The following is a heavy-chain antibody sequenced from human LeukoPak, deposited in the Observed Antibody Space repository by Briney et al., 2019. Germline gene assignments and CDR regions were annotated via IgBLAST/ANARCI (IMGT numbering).Heavy chain of an antibody. CDR2: ISGSGGST. V-gene: IGHV3-23*01. D-gene: IGHD6-19*01. CDR1: GFIFSSYA. CDR3: AKVLPIAVAGTPELFDY. Sequence: PGGSLRLSCAASGFIFSSYAMSWVRQALGKGLEWVSGISGSGGSTYYADSVKGRFTISRNNSKNTLYLQMTSLRAEDTAAYYCAKVLPIAVAGTPELFDYWGQGTLVTVSS. J-gene: IGHJ4*02.